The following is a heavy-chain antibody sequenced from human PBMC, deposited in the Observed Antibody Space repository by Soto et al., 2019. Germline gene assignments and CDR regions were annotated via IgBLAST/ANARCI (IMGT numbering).Heavy chain of an antibody. CDR1: GAFISGYY. J-gene: IGHJ5*01. Sequence: SETLSLTCTVSGAFISGYYWSWIRQPAGKGLEWIGRIYTSGSTKYSPSLKSRATMSVDTSKKQFSLKLNSVTAADTAVYYCARESTVAGTDNWFDSWGQGTLVTVS. CDR3: ARESTVAGTDNWFDS. CDR2: IYTSGST. V-gene: IGHV4-4*07. D-gene: IGHD6-13*01.